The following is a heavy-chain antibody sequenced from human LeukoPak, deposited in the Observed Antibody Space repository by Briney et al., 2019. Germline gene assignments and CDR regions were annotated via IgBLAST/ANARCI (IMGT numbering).Heavy chain of an antibody. J-gene: IGHJ4*02. Sequence: ASVKVSCKASGYTFTTYNIHWMRQAPGQRLEWMGWINTCNGNTKYSQELQGRVTITRDTSATTAYMELSSLRSDDMAIYYCARDRYCLNGLCSGEFDSWGQGTLVTVSS. D-gene: IGHD2-8*01. V-gene: IGHV1-3*03. CDR2: INTCNGNT. CDR3: ARDRYCLNGLCSGEFDS. CDR1: GYTFTTYN.